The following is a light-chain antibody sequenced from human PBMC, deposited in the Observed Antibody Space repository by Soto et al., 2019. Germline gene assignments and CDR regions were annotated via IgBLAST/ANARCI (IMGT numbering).Light chain of an antibody. J-gene: IGKJ2*01. Sequence: EIVLTQSPGTLSLSPGERATLSCRASHSVSSSYLAWYQHKPGQAPRLLIYGASSRATGIPDRFSGSGSGTDFTLTISRLEPEDFAVYSCQQYGGSSPYTFGQGTKLEIK. CDR2: GAS. V-gene: IGKV3-20*01. CDR3: QQYGGSSPYT. CDR1: HSVSSSY.